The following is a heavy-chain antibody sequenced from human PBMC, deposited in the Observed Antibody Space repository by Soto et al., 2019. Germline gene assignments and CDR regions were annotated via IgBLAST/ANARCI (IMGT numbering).Heavy chain of an antibody. D-gene: IGHD5-12*01. Sequence: ASVKVSCKASGYTFTSYGISWVRQAPGQGLEWMGWISAYNGNTNCAQKLQGRVTMTTDTSTSTAYMELRSLRSDDTAVYYCARLGGYDFRYWFDPWGQGTLVTVSS. CDR2: ISAYNGNT. V-gene: IGHV1-18*01. J-gene: IGHJ5*02. CDR1: GYTFTSYG. CDR3: ARLGGYDFRYWFDP.